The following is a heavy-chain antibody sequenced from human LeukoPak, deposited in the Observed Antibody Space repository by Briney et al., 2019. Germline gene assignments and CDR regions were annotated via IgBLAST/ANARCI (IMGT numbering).Heavy chain of an antibody. D-gene: IGHD3-10*01. J-gene: IGHJ4*02. CDR2: IYHSGST. Sequence: PSGTLSLTCAVSGGSISSSNWWSWVRQPPGKGLEWIGEIYHSGSTNYNPSLKSRVTISVDKSKNQFSLELSSVTAADTAVYYCARAYYGSGSYNDYWGQGTLVTVSS. CDR3: ARAYYGSGSYNDY. CDR1: GGSISSSNW. V-gene: IGHV4-4*02.